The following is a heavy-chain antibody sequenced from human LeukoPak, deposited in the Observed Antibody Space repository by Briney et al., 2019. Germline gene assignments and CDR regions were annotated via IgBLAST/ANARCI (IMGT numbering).Heavy chain of an antibody. CDR2: INHSGST. D-gene: IGHD3-22*01. CDR1: GGSFSGYY. J-gene: IGHJ4*02. V-gene: IGHV4-34*01. Sequence: SETLSLTCAVYGGSFSGYYWSWIRQPPGKGLEWIGEINHSGSTNYNPSLKSRVTISVDTSKNQFSLKLSSVTAADTAVYYCARDLVVVRGNFDYWGQGTLVTVSS. CDR3: ARDLVVVRGNFDY.